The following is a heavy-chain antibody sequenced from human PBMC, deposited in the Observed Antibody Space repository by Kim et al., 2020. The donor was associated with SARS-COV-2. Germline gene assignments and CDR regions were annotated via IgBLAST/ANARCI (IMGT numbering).Heavy chain of an antibody. V-gene: IGHV4-4*09. J-gene: IGHJ5*02. CDR3: AGGRFGRFDP. Sequence: STKYTPSLRRRVTISVDTSKNQCSLKLSSVTAADTAVYYCAGGRFGRFDPWGQGTLVTVSS. CDR2: ST. D-gene: IGHD3-10*01.